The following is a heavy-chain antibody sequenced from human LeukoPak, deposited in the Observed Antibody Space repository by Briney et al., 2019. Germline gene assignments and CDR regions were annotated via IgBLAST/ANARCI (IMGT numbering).Heavy chain of an antibody. Sequence: GGSLRLSCAASGFTFSSYAMSWVRQAPGKGLEWVSVISGRGGSTYYADSVKGRFTISRDNSKNTLYLQMNSLRAEDTAVYYCAKEIYGDSTGGRFHHWGQGTLVIVSS. V-gene: IGHV3-23*01. CDR2: ISGRGGST. D-gene: IGHD4-17*01. CDR3: AKEIYGDSTGGRFHH. J-gene: IGHJ1*01. CDR1: GFTFSSYA.